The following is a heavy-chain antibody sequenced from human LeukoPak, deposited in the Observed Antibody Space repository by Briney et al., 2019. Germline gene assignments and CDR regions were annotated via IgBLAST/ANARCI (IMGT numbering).Heavy chain of an antibody. CDR1: GGSISSYY. CDR2: IYYSGST. CDR3: ARFIAAAARDDRFDP. J-gene: IGHJ5*02. D-gene: IGHD6-13*01. Sequence: SETLSLTCTVSGGSISSYYWSWIRQPPGNGLEWIGYIYYSGSTNYNPSLKSRVTISVDTSKNQFSLKLSSVTAADTAVYYCARFIAAAARDDRFDPWGQGTLVTVSS. V-gene: IGHV4-59*01.